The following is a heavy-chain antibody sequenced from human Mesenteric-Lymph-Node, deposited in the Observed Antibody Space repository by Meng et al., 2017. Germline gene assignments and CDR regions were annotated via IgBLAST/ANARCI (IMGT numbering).Heavy chain of an antibody. D-gene: IGHD3-22*01. J-gene: IGHJ4*02. CDR2: IYYSGST. CDR3: ARNVPGTSAYYD. CDR1: GYSISSSNW. Sequence: QVPRTGPGPGLANPSDTLSLTCPVPGYSISSSNWWGWIRQPPGKGLEWIGYIYYSGSTSYNPSLKSRVTMSVDTSKNQFSLNLNSVTAVDTAVYYCARNVPGTSAYYDWGQGTLVTVSS. V-gene: IGHV4-28*01.